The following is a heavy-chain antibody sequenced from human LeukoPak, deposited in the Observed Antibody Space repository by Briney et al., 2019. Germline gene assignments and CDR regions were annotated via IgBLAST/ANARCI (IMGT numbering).Heavy chain of an antibody. V-gene: IGHV4-59*01. J-gene: IGHJ4*01. CDR2: VSYSDNT. Sequence: SETLSLTCTVSGDSITVNYWNWIRHPPGKELEWIGYVSYSDNTRKNPYLQSRVTLSVEVSKNQFSLTLTSVTAADTAVYFCARSYGSGNYFDSWGHGTLVTVSS. D-gene: IGHD3-10*01. CDR1: GDSITVNY. CDR3: ARSYGSGNYFDS.